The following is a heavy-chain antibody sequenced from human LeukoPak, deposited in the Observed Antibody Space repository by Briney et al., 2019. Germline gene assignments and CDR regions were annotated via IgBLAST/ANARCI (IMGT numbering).Heavy chain of an antibody. D-gene: IGHD2-2*01. CDR2: ISYDGSNK. CDR1: GFIFSGYA. J-gene: IGHJ4*02. CDR3: VRTIRSSTKNYYFEY. V-gene: IGHV3-30-3*01. Sequence: PGRSLRLSCAASGFIFSGYAMHWVRQAPGKGLEGVAVISYDGSNKYYADSVKGRFTISRDNSKNTLYLQMNSLRAEDTAVYYCVRTIRSSTKNYYFEYWGQGTLVTVSS.